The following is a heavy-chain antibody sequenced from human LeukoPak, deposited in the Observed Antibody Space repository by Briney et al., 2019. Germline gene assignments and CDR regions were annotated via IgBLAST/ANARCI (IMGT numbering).Heavy chain of an antibody. CDR1: GFTFSSYA. J-gene: IGHJ4*02. Sequence: GGSLRLSCAASGFTFSSYAMSRVRQAPGKGLEWVSAISGSGGSTYYADSVKGRFTISRDNSKNTLYLQMSSLRTEDTAIYYCAKDVVPDSGWDLDYWGQGTLVTVSS. D-gene: IGHD6-19*01. CDR3: AKDVVPDSGWDLDY. V-gene: IGHV3-23*01. CDR2: ISGSGGST.